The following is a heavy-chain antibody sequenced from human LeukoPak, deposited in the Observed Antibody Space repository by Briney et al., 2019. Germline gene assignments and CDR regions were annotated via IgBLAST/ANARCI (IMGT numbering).Heavy chain of an antibody. V-gene: IGHV3-53*01. J-gene: IGHJ3*02. CDR2: IYSGGST. CDR3: ARFELLPLGDAFDI. Sequence: GGSLRLSCAASGFTVSSNYMSWVRQAPGKGLEWVSVIYSGGSTYYADSVKGRFTISRDNSKNTLYLQMNSLRAEDTAVYYCARFELLPLGDAFDIWGQGTMVTVSS. D-gene: IGHD2-15*01. CDR1: GFTVSSNY.